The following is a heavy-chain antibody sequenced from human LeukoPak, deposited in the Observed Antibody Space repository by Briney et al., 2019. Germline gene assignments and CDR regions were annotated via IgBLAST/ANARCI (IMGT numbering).Heavy chain of an antibody. D-gene: IGHD2-15*01. CDR1: GFTFSNYA. J-gene: IGHJ5*02. Sequence: GGFLRLSCAASGFTFSNYAMSWVRQAPGKGLELVSGIWGTDDKTVYGDAVKGRFTISRDNSKNTLYLQMNSLRADDTAVYYCAKTQGYYDAWGQGALVTVSS. V-gene: IGHV3-23*01. CDR3: AKTQGYYDA. CDR2: IWGTDDKT.